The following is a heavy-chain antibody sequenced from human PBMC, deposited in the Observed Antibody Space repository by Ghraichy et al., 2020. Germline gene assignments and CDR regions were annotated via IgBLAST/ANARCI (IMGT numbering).Heavy chain of an antibody. V-gene: IGHV3-15*01. CDR3: ATHPGLFDSAPFDY. D-gene: IGHD2-15*01. Sequence: GGSLRLSCVASGFTFSNAWMTWVRQPPGKGLEWVGHIKSKSDGGTTDYAAPVKGRFTISRDDSKNTLYLQMNSLRTEDTAVYYCATHPGLFDSAPFDYWGQGTLVTVSS. CDR2: IKSKSDGGTT. CDR1: GFTFSNAW. J-gene: IGHJ4*02.